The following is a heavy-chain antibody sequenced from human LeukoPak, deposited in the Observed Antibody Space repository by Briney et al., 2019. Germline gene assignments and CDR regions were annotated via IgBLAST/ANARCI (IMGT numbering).Heavy chain of an antibody. J-gene: IGHJ4*02. CDR2: NYYSGIT. Sequence: PSETLSLTCTVSGSSINSYYWSWIRQPPGEGLEWIGYNYYSGITNYNPSLKSRVTISVDTSKNQFTLKLSSVTAADTAVYYCARALYDSTALDYWGQGNLVIVSS. D-gene: IGHD3-16*01. CDR3: ARALYDSTALDY. CDR1: GSSINSYY. V-gene: IGHV4-59*01.